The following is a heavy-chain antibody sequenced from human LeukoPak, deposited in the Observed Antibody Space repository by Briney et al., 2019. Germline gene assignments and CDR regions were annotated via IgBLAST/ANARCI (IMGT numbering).Heavy chain of an antibody. CDR2: IYYSGST. D-gene: IGHD3-22*01. Sequence: SETLSLTCTVSGGSISSSSYYWGWIRPPPGKGLEWIGSIYYSGSTYYNPSLKSRVTISVDTSKNQFSLKLSSVTAADTAVYYCARVLYYNSSGYYPYYFDYWGQGTLVTVSS. CDR1: GGSISSSSYY. J-gene: IGHJ4*02. CDR3: ARVLYYNSSGYYPYYFDY. V-gene: IGHV4-39*07.